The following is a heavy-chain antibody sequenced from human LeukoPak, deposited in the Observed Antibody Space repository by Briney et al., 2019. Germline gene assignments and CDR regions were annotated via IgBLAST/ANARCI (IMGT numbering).Heavy chain of an antibody. J-gene: IGHJ6*02. D-gene: IGHD4-17*01. CDR3: ARTPTDDYGDSRYYYYGMTS. CDR2: IYPGDSDT. V-gene: IGHV5-51*01. CDR1: GYSFTSYW. Sequence: GESLKISCKGSGYSFTSYWIGWVRQMPGKGLEWMGIIYPGDSDTRYSPSFQGQVTISADKSISTAYLQWSSLKASDTAMYYCARTPTDDYGDSRYYYYGMTSGAKGPRSPSP.